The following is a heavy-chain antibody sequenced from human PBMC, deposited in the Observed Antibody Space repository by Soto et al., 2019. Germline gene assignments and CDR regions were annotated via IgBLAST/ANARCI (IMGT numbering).Heavy chain of an antibody. J-gene: IGHJ3*02. CDR1: GGSISSGGYY. CDR3: AKGGSGSYSNAFDI. V-gene: IGHV4-39*01. CDR2: IYYSGST. D-gene: IGHD3-10*01. Sequence: SETLSLTCAVSGGSISSGGYYWGWIRQPPGKGLEWIGSIYYSGSTYYNPSLKSRVTISVGTSKNQFSLKLSSVTAADTAVYYCAKGGSGSYSNAFDIWGQGTMVTVS.